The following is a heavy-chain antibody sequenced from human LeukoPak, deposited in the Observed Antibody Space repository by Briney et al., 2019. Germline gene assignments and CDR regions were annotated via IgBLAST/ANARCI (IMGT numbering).Heavy chain of an antibody. CDR1: GGSISSYY. V-gene: IGHV4-59*01. CDR3: AGNSMPSYYYMDV. Sequence: SETLSLTCTVSGGSISSYYWSWIRQPPGKGLEWIGYIYYSGSTNYNPSLKSRVTISVDTSKNQFSLKLSSVTAADTAVYYCAGNSMPSYYYMDVWGKGTTVTVSS. CDR2: IYYSGST. D-gene: IGHD2/OR15-2a*01. J-gene: IGHJ6*03.